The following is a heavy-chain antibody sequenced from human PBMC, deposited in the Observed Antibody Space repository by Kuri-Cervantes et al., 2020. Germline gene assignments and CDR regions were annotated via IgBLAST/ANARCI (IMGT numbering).Heavy chain of an antibody. CDR3: ARVGIERAMIVVVNAFDI. D-gene: IGHD3-22*01. Sequence: GESLKISCAASGFTFSSYSMNWVRQAPGKGLEWVSYISSSSSTIYYADSVKGRFTISRDNAKNSLYLQMNSLRAEDTAVYYCARVGIERAMIVVVNAFDIWGQGTMVTVSS. V-gene: IGHV3-48*01. CDR2: ISSSSSTI. J-gene: IGHJ3*02. CDR1: GFTFSSYS.